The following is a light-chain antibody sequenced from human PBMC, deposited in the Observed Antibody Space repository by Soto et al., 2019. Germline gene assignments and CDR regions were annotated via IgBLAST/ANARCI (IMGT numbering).Light chain of an antibody. CDR3: QQYATSRT. CDR2: GAS. J-gene: IGKJ1*01. CDR1: QSVSSSY. Sequence: EIVLTQSPGTLSLSPGERATLSCRASQSVSSSYLAWYQQKPGQAPRLLISGASNRATGISARFSGSGSATDFTLTISRLEPEDFAVYYCQQYATSRTFGQGTTVEIK. V-gene: IGKV3-20*01.